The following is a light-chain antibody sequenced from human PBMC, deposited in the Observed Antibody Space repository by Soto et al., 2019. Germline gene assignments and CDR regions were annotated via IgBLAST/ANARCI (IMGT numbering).Light chain of an antibody. Sequence: QSALTQPASVSGSPGQSITISCTGTSSDIGGYNYVSWYQQHPGKAPKLMIYEVNNRPSGVSNRFSGSKSGNTASLTISGLKAEDAADYYCSSYTSSSTLWVFGGGTKVTVL. CDR3: SSYTSSSTLWV. CDR1: SSDIGGYNY. V-gene: IGLV2-14*01. J-gene: IGLJ3*02. CDR2: EVN.